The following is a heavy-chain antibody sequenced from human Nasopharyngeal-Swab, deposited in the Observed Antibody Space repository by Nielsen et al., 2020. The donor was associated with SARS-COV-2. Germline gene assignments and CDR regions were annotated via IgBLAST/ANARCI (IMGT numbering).Heavy chain of an antibody. V-gene: IGHV4-34*01. CDR1: GGSFSGYY. CDR3: AGRNSSGTYYFDY. J-gene: IGHJ4*02. Sequence: SETLSLTCAVYGGSFSGYYWSWIRQPPGKGLEWIGEINHSGSTNYNPSLKSRVTISVDTSKNQFSLKLSSVTAADTAVYYCAGRNSSGTYYFDYWGQGTLVTVSS. CDR2: INHSGST. D-gene: IGHD3-22*01.